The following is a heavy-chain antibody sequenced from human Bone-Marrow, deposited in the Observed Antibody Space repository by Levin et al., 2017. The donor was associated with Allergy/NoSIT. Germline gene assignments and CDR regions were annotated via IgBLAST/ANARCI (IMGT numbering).Heavy chain of an antibody. D-gene: IGHD6-19*01. V-gene: IGHV3-33*01. J-gene: IGHJ6*02. Sequence: GGSLRLSCAASGFTFTNYAMYWGRQAPGKGLEWVAVMWYDGHNKNYADSVKGRFTISRDNSKNTLYLQMNSLRAEDTAVFYCATVAVASTDNYDMDVWGQGITVTVSS. CDR2: MWYDGHNK. CDR3: ATVAVASTDNYDMDV. CDR1: GFTFTNYA.